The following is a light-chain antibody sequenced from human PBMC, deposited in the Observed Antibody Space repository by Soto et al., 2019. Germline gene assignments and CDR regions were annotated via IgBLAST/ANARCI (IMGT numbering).Light chain of an antibody. V-gene: IGLV1-44*01. J-gene: IGLJ2*01. CDR3: AAWDDSLNGRGV. Sequence: QSVLTQSPSVSGTPGQGVTISCSGGTSNIGTYTVNWYQQLPGTAPKVLIYGDNQRPSGVADRFSGSKSGTSASLAISGLQSEDEADYYCAAWDDSLNGRGVFGGGTKLTVL. CDR2: GDN. CDR1: TSNIGTYT.